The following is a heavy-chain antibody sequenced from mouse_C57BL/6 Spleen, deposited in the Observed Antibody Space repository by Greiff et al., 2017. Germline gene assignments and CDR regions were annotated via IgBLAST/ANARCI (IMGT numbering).Heavy chain of an antibody. CDR1: GYSITSGYY. J-gene: IGHJ2*01. Sequence: EVQRVESGPGLVKPSQSLSLTCSVTGYSITSGYYWNWIRQFPGNKLEWMGYISYDGSNNYNPSLKNRISITRDTSKNQFFLKLNSVTTEDTATYYCARGGDYYGSSPYFDYWGQGTTLTVSS. CDR3: ARGGDYYGSSPYFDY. D-gene: IGHD1-1*01. V-gene: IGHV3-6*01. CDR2: ISYDGSN.